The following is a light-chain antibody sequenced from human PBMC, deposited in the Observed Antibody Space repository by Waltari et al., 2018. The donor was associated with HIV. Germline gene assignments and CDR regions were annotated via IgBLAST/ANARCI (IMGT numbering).Light chain of an antibody. V-gene: IGLV2-23*02. CDR2: EVS. CDR3: CAYAGSTTYVI. J-gene: IGLJ2*01. CDR1: SSDVGGYNL. Sequence: QSALTQPASVSGSPGQSITISCTGTSSDVGGYNLVSWFQQHPGKAPQLMIYEVSKLPSRVSNRFPGSKSGNTAYQTISGLQAEDEADYDCCAYAGSTTYVIFGGGTKLTVL.